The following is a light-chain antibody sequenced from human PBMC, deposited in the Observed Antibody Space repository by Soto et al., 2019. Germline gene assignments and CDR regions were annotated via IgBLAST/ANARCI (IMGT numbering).Light chain of an antibody. J-gene: IGKJ1*01. CDR1: QIIGSW. Sequence: DIQMTQSPSALSASVGDRVTIACRASQIIGSWLAWYQQKPGKAPKLLIYKASTLESGVPSRFSGSGSETEFTLTISSLQPDDFATYYCQQYNTYPGTFGQGTKVGIK. CDR2: KAS. CDR3: QQYNTYPGT. V-gene: IGKV1-5*03.